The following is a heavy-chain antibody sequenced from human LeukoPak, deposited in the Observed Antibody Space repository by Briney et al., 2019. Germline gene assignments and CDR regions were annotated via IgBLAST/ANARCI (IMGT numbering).Heavy chain of an antibody. CDR1: GFTFSSYG. V-gene: IGHV3-33*01. Sequence: GGSLRLSCAASGFTFSSYGMHWVRQAPGKGLEWVAVIWYDGSNKYYADSVKGRFTISRDNAKNSLYLQMISLRNEDTAVYYCARDKPGGYCVDYWGQGTLVTVSS. J-gene: IGHJ4*02. CDR3: ARDKPGGYCVDY. D-gene: IGHD2-21*01. CDR2: IWYDGSNK.